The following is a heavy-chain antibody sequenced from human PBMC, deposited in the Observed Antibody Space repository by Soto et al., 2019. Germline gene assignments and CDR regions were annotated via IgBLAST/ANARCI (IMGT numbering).Heavy chain of an antibody. V-gene: IGHV4-34*01. D-gene: IGHD3-22*01. CDR1: GGSFSGYY. CDR2: INHSGST. Sequence: SETLSLTCAVYGGSFSGYYWSWIRQPPGKGLEWIGEINHSGSTNYNPSLKSRVTISVDTSKNQFSLKLSSVTAADTAVYYCARGGYYDSSGYYLGYWGQGTLVTVS. J-gene: IGHJ4*02. CDR3: ARGGYYDSSGYYLGY.